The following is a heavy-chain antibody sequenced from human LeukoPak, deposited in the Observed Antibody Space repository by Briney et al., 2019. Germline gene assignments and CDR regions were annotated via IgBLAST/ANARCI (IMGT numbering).Heavy chain of an antibody. CDR2: FDPEDGET. J-gene: IGHJ4*02. V-gene: IGHV1-24*01. D-gene: IGHD3-10*01. Sequence: GASVKVSCKVSGCTLTELSMHWVRQAPGKGLEWMGGFDPEDGETIYAQKFQGRVTMTEDTSTDTAYMELSSLRSEDTAVYYCATGVGSMVRGVRFDYWGQGTLVTVSS. CDR3: ATGVGSMVRGVRFDY. CDR1: GCTLTELS.